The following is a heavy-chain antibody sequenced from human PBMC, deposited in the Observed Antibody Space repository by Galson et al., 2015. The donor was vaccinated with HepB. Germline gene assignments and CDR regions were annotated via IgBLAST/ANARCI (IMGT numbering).Heavy chain of an antibody. CDR2: INPSGGTT. CDR1: GHTFSSYY. V-gene: IGHV1-46*01. J-gene: IGHJ4*02. Sequence: SVKVSCKASGHTFSSYYMHWVRQAPGQGLEWMGIINPSGGTTSYAQKFQGRVTMTRDTSTSTVYMELSSLRSEDTAVYYCARGRGRDGYFDYWGQGTLVTVSS. CDR3: ARGRGRDGYFDY. D-gene: IGHD5-24*01.